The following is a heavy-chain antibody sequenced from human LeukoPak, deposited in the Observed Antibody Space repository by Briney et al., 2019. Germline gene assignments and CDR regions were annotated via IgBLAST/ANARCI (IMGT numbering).Heavy chain of an antibody. D-gene: IGHD6-19*01. V-gene: IGHV3-74*01. CDR2: INTDGSST. J-gene: IGHJ6*02. CDR1: GFTFSTYW. CDR3: ARESSGWAAYYYYAMDV. Sequence: GRSLRLSCAASGFTFSTYWMHWVRQAPGKGLVWVSRINTDGSSTTYADSVKGRFTSSRDNAKNTLYLQMNSLRAEDTAVYYCARESSGWAAYYYYAMDVWGQGTTVTVSS.